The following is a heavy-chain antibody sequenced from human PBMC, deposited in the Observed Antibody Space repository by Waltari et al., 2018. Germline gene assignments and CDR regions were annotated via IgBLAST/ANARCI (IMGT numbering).Heavy chain of an antibody. CDR2: IYSGGST. D-gene: IGHD5-18*01. Sequence: EVQLLESGGGLVQPGGSLRLSCAASGFTFSSYAMGWVRQAPGKGLEWVSVIYSGGSTYYADSVKGRFTISRDNSKNTLYLQMNSLRAEDTAVYYCAKDRAMENWGQGTLVTVSS. V-gene: IGHV3-23*03. CDR1: GFTFSSYA. CDR3: AKDRAMEN. J-gene: IGHJ4*02.